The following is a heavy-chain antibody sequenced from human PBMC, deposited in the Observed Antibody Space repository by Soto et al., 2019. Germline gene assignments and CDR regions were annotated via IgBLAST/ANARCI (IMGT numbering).Heavy chain of an antibody. CDR3: ARGPIVLMVYAIPQTFDY. J-gene: IGHJ4*02. CDR2: INHSGST. D-gene: IGHD2-8*01. CDR1: GGSFSGYY. Sequence: PSETLSLTCAVYGGSFSGYYWSWIRQPPGKGLEWIGEINHSGSTNYNPSLKSRVTISVDTSKNQFSLKLSSVTAADTAVYYCARGPIVLMVYAIPQTFDYWGQGTLVTVSS. V-gene: IGHV4-34*01.